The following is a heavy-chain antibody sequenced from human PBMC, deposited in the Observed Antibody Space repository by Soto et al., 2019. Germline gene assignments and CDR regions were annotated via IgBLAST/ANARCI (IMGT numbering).Heavy chain of an antibody. J-gene: IGHJ4*02. Sequence: ASVKVSCKASGYTFTSYDINWVRQATGQGLEWMGWMNPNSGNTGYAQKFQGRVTMTRNTSISTAYMGLSSLRSEDTAVYYCARTFYYFGSGYYSDGSRFDSWGQGTLVTVSS. CDR1: GYTFTSYD. CDR2: MNPNSGNT. V-gene: IGHV1-8*01. CDR3: ARTFYYFGSGYYSDGSRFDS. D-gene: IGHD3-3*01.